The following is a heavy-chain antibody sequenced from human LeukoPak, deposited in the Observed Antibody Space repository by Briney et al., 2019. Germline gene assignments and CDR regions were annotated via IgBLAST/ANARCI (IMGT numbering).Heavy chain of an antibody. Sequence: SETLSLTCAVYGGSFSGYYWSWIRQPPGKGLERIGEINHSGSTNYNPSLKSRVTISVDTSKNQFSLKLSSVTAADTAVYYCARGSGSSWFDYWGQGTLVTVSS. CDR2: INHSGST. D-gene: IGHD6-13*01. CDR1: GGSFSGYY. V-gene: IGHV4-34*01. CDR3: ARGSGSSWFDY. J-gene: IGHJ4*02.